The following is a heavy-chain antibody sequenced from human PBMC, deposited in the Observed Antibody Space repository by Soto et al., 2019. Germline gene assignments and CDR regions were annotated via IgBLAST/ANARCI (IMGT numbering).Heavy chain of an antibody. V-gene: IGHV3-33*01. CDR2: IWYDGSNK. CDR1: GFTFSSYG. J-gene: IGHJ4*02. D-gene: IGHD6-19*01. CDR3: ARDCAGYSSGWYQRGGFDY. Sequence: QVQLVESGGGVVQPGRSLILSCAASGFTFSSYGMHWVRQAPGKGLEWVAVIWYDGSNKYYADSVKGRFTTSRDNSKNTLYLQMNSLRAEDTAVYYCARDCAGYSSGWYQRGGFDYWGQGTLVTVSS.